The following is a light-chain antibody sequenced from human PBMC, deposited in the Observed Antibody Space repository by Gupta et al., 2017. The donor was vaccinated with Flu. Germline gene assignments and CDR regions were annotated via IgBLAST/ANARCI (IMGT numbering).Light chain of an antibody. Sequence: EIALSQSPGTLSLSPGGSATLPCRASQSVSSSYLAWYQQKPGQAPRLLIYGASSRATGIPDRFSGSGSGTDFTLTISRLEPEDFAVYYCQQYGSSPYSFGQGTKLEIK. J-gene: IGKJ2*03. CDR3: QQYGSSPYS. V-gene: IGKV3-20*01. CDR2: GAS. CDR1: QSVSSSY.